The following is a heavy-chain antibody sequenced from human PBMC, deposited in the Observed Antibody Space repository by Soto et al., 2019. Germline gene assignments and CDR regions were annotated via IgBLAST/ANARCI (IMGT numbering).Heavy chain of an antibody. CDR3: AREGIAVAGTDAFDI. CDR2: IWYDGSNK. Sequence: GSLRLSCAASGFAFSSSGMQWVRQAPGKGLERVAVIWYDGSNKYYADSVKGRFTISRDNSKHTQYLQMHSLRAEDTAVYYCAREGIAVAGTDAFDILGQGTMVTDS. CDR1: GFAFSSSG. D-gene: IGHD6-19*01. V-gene: IGHV3-33*01. J-gene: IGHJ3*02.